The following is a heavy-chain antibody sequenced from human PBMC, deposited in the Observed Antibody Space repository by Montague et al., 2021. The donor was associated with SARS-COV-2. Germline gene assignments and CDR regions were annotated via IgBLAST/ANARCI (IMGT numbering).Heavy chain of an antibody. CDR1: GDSISRSHYF. CDR2: IYFTGKT. D-gene: IGHD1/OR15-1a*01. CDR3: ARWGLNNAFDI. J-gene: IGHJ3*02. V-gene: IGHV4-39*02. Sequence: SETLSLTCSVSGDSISRSHYFWAWIRQPPGMGLEWNGSIYFTGKTYYYPSLKSRVTISIDTSKNHFSLRLCSVTAADSAVFYCARWGLNNAFDIWGLGTMITVSS.